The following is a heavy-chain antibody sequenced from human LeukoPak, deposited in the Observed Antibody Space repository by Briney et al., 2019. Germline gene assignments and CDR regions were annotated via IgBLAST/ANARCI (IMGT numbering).Heavy chain of an antibody. CDR1: GGSISSYY. D-gene: IGHD3-3*01. CDR2: IYYSGST. Sequence: PSETLSLTCTVSGGSISSYYWSWIRQPPGKGLEWIGNIYYSGSTNYNPSLKSRVTISVDTSKNQFSLKLSSVTAADTAVYYCARGGADFWSDYSFDPWGQGTLVTVPS. V-gene: IGHV4-59*01. J-gene: IGHJ5*02. CDR3: ARGGADFWSDYSFDP.